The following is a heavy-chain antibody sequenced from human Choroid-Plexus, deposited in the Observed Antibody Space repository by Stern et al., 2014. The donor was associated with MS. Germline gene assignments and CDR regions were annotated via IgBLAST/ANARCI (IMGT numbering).Heavy chain of an antibody. CDR2: ISYDGSDK. CDR3: AKDRQWSTYFFDY. D-gene: IGHD2-15*01. Sequence: VQPVESGGGVAQPGRPLILSCAASGFTFSNFGMHWVRQAPGKGLEWVALISYDGSDKYYADSVKGRFTIFRDKSKNTLYMHMNSLRAEDTAVYYCAKDRQWSTYFFDYWGQGSLVTVSS. J-gene: IGHJ4*02. V-gene: IGHV3-30*18. CDR1: GFTFSNFG.